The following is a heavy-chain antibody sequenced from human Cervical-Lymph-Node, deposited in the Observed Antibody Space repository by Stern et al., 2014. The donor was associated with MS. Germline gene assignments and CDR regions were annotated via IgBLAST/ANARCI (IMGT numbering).Heavy chain of an antibody. J-gene: IGHJ6*02. V-gene: IGHV1-46*01. CDR1: GYTFSSHY. D-gene: IGHD4-11*01. Sequence: QVQLVQSGTEVKKPGASVKVSCKASGYTFSSHYMHWVRQAPGQGLEWVGIINPSGGGTSYAQKFQGRVTMTRDTSTSTVYMELSSLRSEDTAVYYCARTTYSNYPYHYGMDVWGQGTTVTVSS. CDR3: ARTTYSNYPYHYGMDV. CDR2: INPSGGGT.